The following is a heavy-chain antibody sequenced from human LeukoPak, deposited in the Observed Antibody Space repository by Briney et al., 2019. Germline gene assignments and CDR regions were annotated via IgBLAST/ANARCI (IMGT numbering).Heavy chain of an antibody. Sequence: ASVKVSCKASGYTFTSYDINWVRQAIGQGLEWMGWMNPNSGNTGYAQKFQGRVTMTRNTSISTAYMELSSLRSEDTAVYYCVKRAAGPASPFDYWGQGTLVTVSS. CDR3: VKRAAGPASPFDY. CDR1: GYTFTSYD. CDR2: MNPNSGNT. V-gene: IGHV1-8*01. D-gene: IGHD6-13*01. J-gene: IGHJ4*02.